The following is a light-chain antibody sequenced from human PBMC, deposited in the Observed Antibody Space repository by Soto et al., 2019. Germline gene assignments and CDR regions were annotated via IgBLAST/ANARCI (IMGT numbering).Light chain of an antibody. CDR3: QQYNNWRT. Sequence: EIVMKMSPATLSVYTGERATLSCRASQSVSSNLAWYQQKPGQAPRLLIYGASTRATGIPARFSGSGSGTEFTLTISSLQSEDFAVYYCQQYNNWRTFGQVSIVDIK. CDR2: GAS. V-gene: IGKV3-15*01. CDR1: QSVSSN. J-gene: IGKJ1*01.